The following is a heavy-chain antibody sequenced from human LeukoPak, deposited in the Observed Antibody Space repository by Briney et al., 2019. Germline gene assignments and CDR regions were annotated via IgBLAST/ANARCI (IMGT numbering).Heavy chain of an antibody. D-gene: IGHD5-18*01. Sequence: HPGGSLRLSCAVSGFTFSSYAMHWVRQAPGKGLEWVAVISYDGSNKCYADSVKGRFTISRDNSKNTLYLQMNSLRAEDTAVYYCARAVDTAMAELDYWGQGTLVTVSS. CDR3: ARAVDTAMAELDY. V-gene: IGHV3-30-3*01. J-gene: IGHJ4*02. CDR2: ISYDGSNK. CDR1: GFTFSSYA.